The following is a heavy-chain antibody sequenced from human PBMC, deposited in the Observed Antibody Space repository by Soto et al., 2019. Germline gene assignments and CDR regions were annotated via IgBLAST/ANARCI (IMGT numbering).Heavy chain of an antibody. CDR2: ISLYSDGT. Sequence: PSVKVSCKTSGYTFSNYGITWVRQAPGQPLEWLGWISLYSDGTNYAQKFQGRVSMTTDTSTTTAYMELRSLRSDDTAVYYCARVVPGAEAWFGPWGQGTLVTVSS. D-gene: IGHD2-2*01. V-gene: IGHV1-18*01. CDR3: ARVVPGAEAWFGP. J-gene: IGHJ5*02. CDR1: GYTFSNYG.